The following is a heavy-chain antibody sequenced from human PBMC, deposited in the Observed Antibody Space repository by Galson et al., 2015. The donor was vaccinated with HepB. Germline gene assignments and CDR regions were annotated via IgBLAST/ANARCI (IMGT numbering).Heavy chain of an antibody. D-gene: IGHD1-26*01. CDR1: GFTFSSYG. V-gene: IGHV3-33*08. CDR3: ARALHLRGWELQIGSY. CDR2: IWYDGSNK. J-gene: IGHJ4*02. Sequence: SLRLSCAASGFTFSSYGMHWVRQAPGKGLEWVALIWYDGSNKYFADSVKGRFTISRDNSKNTLYLQMNSLRAEDTAVYYCARALHLRGWELQIGSYWGQGTLVTVSS.